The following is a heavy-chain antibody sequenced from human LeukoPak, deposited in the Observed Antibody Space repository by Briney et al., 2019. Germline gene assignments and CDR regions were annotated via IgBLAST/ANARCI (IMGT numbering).Heavy chain of an antibody. D-gene: IGHD2-2*01. V-gene: IGHV3-33*01. J-gene: IGHJ5*02. CDR3: ARGVPAAHNWFDP. Sequence: GRSLRLSCAASGFTFSSYGMHWVRQAPGKGLEWVAVIWYDGSNKYYADSVKGRFTISRDNSKNTLYLQMNSLRAEDTAVYYCARGVPAAHNWFDPWGQGTLVTVSS. CDR2: IWYDGSNK. CDR1: GFTFSSYG.